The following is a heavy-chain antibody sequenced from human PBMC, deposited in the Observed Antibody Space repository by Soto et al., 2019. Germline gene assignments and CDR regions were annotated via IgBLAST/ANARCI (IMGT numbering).Heavy chain of an antibody. CDR3: AKGANYYGIFEY. CDR1: GFTFSSYA. D-gene: IGHD3-22*01. V-gene: IGHV3-23*05. CDR2: VNPSSSNT. J-gene: IGHJ4*02. Sequence: GGSLRLSCAASGFTFSSYAMNWVRQAPGKGLEWVSTVNPSSSNTYYPDSVKGRFTISRDNSKDTLYLQMDSLRGDDTALYYCAKGANYYGIFEYWGQGILVTVSS.